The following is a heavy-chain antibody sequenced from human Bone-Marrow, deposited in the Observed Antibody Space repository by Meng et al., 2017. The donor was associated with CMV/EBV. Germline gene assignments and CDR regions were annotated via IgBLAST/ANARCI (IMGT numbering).Heavy chain of an antibody. D-gene: IGHD6-6*01. CDR3: ARGRGVGVLYQLHYYGMDV. CDR2: INPSGGST. CDR1: GYTFTSYY. Sequence: ASVKVSCKASGYTFTSYYMHWVRQAPGQGLEWMGIINPSGGSTSYAQKFQGRVTMTRDTSTSTVYMELSSLRSEDTAVYYCARGRGVGVLYQLHYYGMDVWGQGTTVTVSS. V-gene: IGHV1-46*01. J-gene: IGHJ6*02.